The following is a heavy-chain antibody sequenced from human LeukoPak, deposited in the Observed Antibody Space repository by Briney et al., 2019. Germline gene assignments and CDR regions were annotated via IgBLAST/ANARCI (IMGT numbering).Heavy chain of an antibody. J-gene: IGHJ4*02. Sequence: GGSLRLSCATSGFTFDDYAMHWVRQAPGKGLEWVSLISGDDGSTYYADSVKGRFTISRDNAKNSLYLQMNSLRAEDTAVYYCARLTGSYYPYWGQGTLVTVSS. CDR3: ARLTGSYYPY. D-gene: IGHD1-26*01. CDR2: ISGDDGST. CDR1: GFTFDDYA. V-gene: IGHV3-43*02.